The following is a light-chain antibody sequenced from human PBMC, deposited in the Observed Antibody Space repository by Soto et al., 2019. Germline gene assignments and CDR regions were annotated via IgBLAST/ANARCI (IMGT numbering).Light chain of an antibody. CDR3: CSYAGTYTLYV. CDR2: DVT. V-gene: IGLV2-11*01. J-gene: IGLJ1*01. CDR1: SNDVGAYNS. Sequence: QSALTQPRSVSGSPGHSVTISCTGTSNDVGAYNSVSWFQHLPGRAPKVVIYDVTKRPSGVPDRFSGSKFGNTASLTISGLEAEDEAVYYCCSYAGTYTLYVFGGGTKVTVL.